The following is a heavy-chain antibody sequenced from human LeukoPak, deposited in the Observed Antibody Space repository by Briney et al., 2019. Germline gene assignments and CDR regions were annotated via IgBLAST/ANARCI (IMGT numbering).Heavy chain of an antibody. D-gene: IGHD2-2*01. CDR1: GFTLSTFD. V-gene: IGHV3-21*06. J-gene: IGHJ5*02. Sequence: GGSLRLSCAASGFTLSTFDMNWVRQAPGKGLEWVSSISTSSRYIYYRDSVKGRLAISRDDAKNSLYLQMNSLTVENTAVYYCARADCSGSTCYLRHSWFDPWGQGTLVTVSS. CDR3: ARADCSGSTCYLRHSWFDP. CDR2: ISTSSRYI.